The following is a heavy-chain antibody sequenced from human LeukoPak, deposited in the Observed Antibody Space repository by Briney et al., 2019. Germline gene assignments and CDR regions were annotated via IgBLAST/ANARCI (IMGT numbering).Heavy chain of an antibody. CDR3: ARDQGGSSPPPYYFDY. J-gene: IGHJ4*02. CDR1: GFTFSSYS. V-gene: IGHV3-21*01. Sequence: PGGSLRLSCAASGFTFSSYSMNWVRQAPGKGLEWVSSISSSSSYIYYADSVKGRFTISRDNAKNSLYLQMNSLRAEDTAVYYCARDQGGSSPPPYYFDYWGQGTLVTVSS. D-gene: IGHD6-13*01. CDR2: ISSSSSYI.